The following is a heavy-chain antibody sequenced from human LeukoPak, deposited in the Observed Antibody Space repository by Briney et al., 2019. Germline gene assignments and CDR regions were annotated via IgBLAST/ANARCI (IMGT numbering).Heavy chain of an antibody. CDR2: ISGSGTGT. CDR3: AKAIRGVDNFDY. V-gene: IGHV3-23*01. Sequence: GGSLRLSCAASGFTFSSYSMNWVRQAPGKGLEWVSDISGSGTGTYYADSVKGRFTISRDNSRNTLYLQMNSLTAADTAVYYCAKAIRGVDNFDYWGQGSLVTVSS. D-gene: IGHD2-21*01. CDR1: GFTFSSYS. J-gene: IGHJ4*02.